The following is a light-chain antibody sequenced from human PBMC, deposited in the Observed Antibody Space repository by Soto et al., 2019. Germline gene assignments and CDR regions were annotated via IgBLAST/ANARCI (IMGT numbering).Light chain of an antibody. Sequence: EIVLTQSPGTLSLSPGERATLSCRASQSVSSSYLAWYQQKPGQAPRLLIYGASSRATGIPDRFSGSGSGTVFTLTISRLAPEDFAVYFCQQYGTSPTYTFGQGTKLEIK. J-gene: IGKJ2*01. CDR1: QSVSSSY. CDR3: QQYGTSPTYT. V-gene: IGKV3-20*01. CDR2: GAS.